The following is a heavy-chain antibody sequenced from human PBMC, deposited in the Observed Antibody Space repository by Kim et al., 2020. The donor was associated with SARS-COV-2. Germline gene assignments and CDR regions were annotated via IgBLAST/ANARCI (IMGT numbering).Heavy chain of an antibody. J-gene: IGHJ5*02. CDR3: ARGVAVAGSRGINWFDP. V-gene: IGHV4-61*02. D-gene: IGHD6-19*01. CDR2: IYTSGST. CDR1: GGSISSGSYY. Sequence: SETLSLTCTVSGGSISSGSYYWSWIRQPAGKGLEWIGRIYTSGSTNYNPSLKSRVTISVDTSKNQFSLKLSSVTAADTAVYYCARGVAVAGSRGINWFDPWGQGTLVTVSS.